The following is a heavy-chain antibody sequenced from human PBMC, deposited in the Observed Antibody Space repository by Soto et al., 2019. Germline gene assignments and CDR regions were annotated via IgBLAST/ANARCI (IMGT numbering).Heavy chain of an antibody. V-gene: IGHV4-34*01. CDR1: GVSFSGYY. D-gene: IGHD3-3*01. J-gene: IGHJ6*02. Sequence: SETLSLTCAVYGVSFSGYYWSWIRPPPGKGLEWIGEINHSGSTNYNPSLKSRVTISVDTSKNQFSLKLSSVTAADTAVYYCAREGYDFWSGYYYGMDVWGQGTTVTVS. CDR3: AREGYDFWSGYYYGMDV. CDR2: INHSGST.